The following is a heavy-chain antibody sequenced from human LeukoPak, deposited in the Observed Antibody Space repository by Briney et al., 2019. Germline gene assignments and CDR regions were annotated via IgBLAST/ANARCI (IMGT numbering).Heavy chain of an antibody. CDR3: ARERRGGRGAFDI. J-gene: IGHJ3*02. D-gene: IGHD3-10*01. V-gene: IGHV4-59*01. Sequence: SETLSLTCTVSGGSISSYYWSWIRQPPGKGLEWIGYIYYSGSTNYNPSLKSRVTISVDTSKNRFSLKLSSVTAADTAVYYCARERRGGRGAFDIWGQGTMVTVSS. CDR2: IYYSGST. CDR1: GGSISSYY.